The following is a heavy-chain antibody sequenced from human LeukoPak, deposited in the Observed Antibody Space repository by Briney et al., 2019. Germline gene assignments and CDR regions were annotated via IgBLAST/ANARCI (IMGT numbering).Heavy chain of an antibody. D-gene: IGHD5-12*01. J-gene: IGHJ4*02. Sequence: GGSLRLSCAASAFTFSSHSMNWVRQAPGKGLEWISYITSSGTSIYADSVRGRFTISRDNARNSLYLQMNSLRAEDTAVYYCTRDGGQSGFDLDYWGQGTLVTVSS. V-gene: IGHV3-48*01. CDR1: AFTFSSHS. CDR3: TRDGGQSGFDLDY. CDR2: ITSSGTSI.